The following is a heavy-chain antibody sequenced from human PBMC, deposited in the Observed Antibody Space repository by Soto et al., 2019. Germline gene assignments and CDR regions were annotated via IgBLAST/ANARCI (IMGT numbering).Heavy chain of an antibody. V-gene: IGHV4-4*07. Sequence: QVQLQESGPGLVKPSETLSLTCSISGASIRDKYWSWLRQSAEKGLEFIGRISNGGTTIYNPSLMSRATMSLDTPKTHFSLTLTSVPAADTAVYYCATKGDYGGWFDIWGEGTLVTVS. J-gene: IGHJ5*02. CDR1: GASIRDKY. CDR2: ISNGGTT. D-gene: IGHD3-10*01. CDR3: ATKGDYGGWFDI.